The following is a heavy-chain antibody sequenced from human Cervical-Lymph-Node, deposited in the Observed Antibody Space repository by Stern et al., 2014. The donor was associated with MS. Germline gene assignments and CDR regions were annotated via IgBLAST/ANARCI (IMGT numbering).Heavy chain of an antibody. CDR3: VRRRDSAGYDTFDL. CDR1: GYTFSNFW. Sequence: EVQLLESGAEVKKPGESLKISCRTSGYTFSNFWIGWVRQMPGKGLEWMGGIYPADSDTTYSPSFQGQVTISADESISTAYLQWRSLKASDTAMYYCVRRRDSAGYDTFDLWGQGTMLIVSS. V-gene: IGHV5-51*01. J-gene: IGHJ3*01. CDR2: IYPADSDT. D-gene: IGHD3-22*01.